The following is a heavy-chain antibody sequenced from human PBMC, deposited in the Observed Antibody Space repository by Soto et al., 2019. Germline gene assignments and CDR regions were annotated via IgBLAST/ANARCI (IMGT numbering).Heavy chain of an antibody. CDR3: ARDRVTYYYDSSGYQALGY. CDR1: GGTFSSYA. D-gene: IGHD3-22*01. J-gene: IGHJ4*02. V-gene: IGHV1-69*13. Sequence: SVKVSCKASGGTFSSYAISWVRQAPGQGLEWMGGIIPIFGTANYAQKFQGRVTITADESTSTAYMELSSPRSEDTAVYYCARDRVTYYYDSSGYQALGYWGQGTLVTVSS. CDR2: IIPIFGTA.